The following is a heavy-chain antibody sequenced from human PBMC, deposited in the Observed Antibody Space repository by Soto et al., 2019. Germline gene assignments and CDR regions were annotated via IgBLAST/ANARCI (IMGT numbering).Heavy chain of an antibody. CDR2: INHSGST. V-gene: IGHV4-34*01. D-gene: IGHD1-7*01. CDR3: ARGEGVTKGGRLGLRMGWFDP. CDR1: GGVFSGYF. J-gene: IGHJ5*02. Sequence: TLLLTRAHYGGVFSGYFWSWVRQPPRKGLEWSGEINHSGSTNYNPSLKSRVTISVDTSKNQFSLKLSSVTAADTAVYYCARGEGVTKGGRLGLRMGWFDPWGQGTLVTVSS.